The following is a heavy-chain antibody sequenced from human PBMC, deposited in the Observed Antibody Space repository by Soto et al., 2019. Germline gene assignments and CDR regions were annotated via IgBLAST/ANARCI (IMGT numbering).Heavy chain of an antibody. V-gene: IGHV4-39*01. J-gene: IGHJ5*02. CDR3: ARLVGRRAAAGSPGWFDP. CDR2: IYYSGST. D-gene: IGHD6-13*01. Sequence: PSETLSLTCTVSGGSISSSSYYWGWIRQPPGKGLEWIGSIYYSGSTYYNPSLKSRVTISVDTSKNQFSLKLSSVTAADTAVYYCARLVGRRAAAGSPGWFDPWGQGTLVTVSS. CDR1: GGSISSSSYY.